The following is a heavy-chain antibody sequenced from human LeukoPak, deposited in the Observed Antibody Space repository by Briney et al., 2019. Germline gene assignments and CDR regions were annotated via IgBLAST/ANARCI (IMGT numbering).Heavy chain of an antibody. CDR1: GGTFSSYA. J-gene: IGHJ4*02. CDR2: IIPILGIA. CDR3: ASTIFGVVGYYFDY. Sequence: SVTVSCKASGGTFSSYAISWVRQAPGQGLEWMGEIIPILGIANYAQKFQGRVTITADKSTSTAYMELSSLRSEDTAVYYCASTIFGVVGYYFDYWGQGTLVTVSS. V-gene: IGHV1-69*10. D-gene: IGHD3-3*01.